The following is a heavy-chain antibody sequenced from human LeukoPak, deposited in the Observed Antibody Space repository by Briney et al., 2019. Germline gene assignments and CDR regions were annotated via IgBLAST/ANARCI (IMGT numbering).Heavy chain of an antibody. J-gene: IGHJ4*02. Sequence: GGSLRLSCVAPGFTFSDYFMSWIRQAPGKGLEWVAYISSTDGTTNYADSVKGRFTVSRDNAEKSLYLEMNSLRAEDTAVYYCARWAGRFDFDYWGQGTLVTVSS. D-gene: IGHD6-19*01. CDR3: ARWAGRFDFDY. CDR1: GFTFSDYF. CDR2: ISSTDGTT. V-gene: IGHV3-11*01.